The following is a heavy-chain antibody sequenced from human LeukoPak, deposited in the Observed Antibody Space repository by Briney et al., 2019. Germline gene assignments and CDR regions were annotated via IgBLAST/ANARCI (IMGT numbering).Heavy chain of an antibody. V-gene: IGHV3-21*01. Sequence: GGSLRLSCAASGFTFSSYSMNWVRQAPGKGLEWVSSISGSSSYIYYADSVKGRFTISRDNARNSLYLQMNSLRAEDTAVYYCARDFLYYDSSGYHDAFDIWGQGTMVTVSS. CDR1: GFTFSSYS. CDR3: ARDFLYYDSSGYHDAFDI. J-gene: IGHJ3*02. CDR2: ISGSSSYI. D-gene: IGHD3-22*01.